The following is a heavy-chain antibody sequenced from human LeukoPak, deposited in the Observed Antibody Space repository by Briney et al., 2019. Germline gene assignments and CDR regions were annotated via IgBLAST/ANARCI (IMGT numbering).Heavy chain of an antibody. J-gene: IGHJ6*03. Sequence: PGRSLRLSCAASGFTFSSYAMHWVRQAPGKGLEWVAVISYDGSNKYYADSVKGRFTISRDNSKNTLYLQMNSLRAEDTAVYYCAREGSWYGYYYYSMDVWGKGTTVTVSS. CDR3: AREGSWYGYYYYSMDV. CDR1: GFTFSSYA. V-gene: IGHV3-30*04. CDR2: ISYDGSNK. D-gene: IGHD6-13*01.